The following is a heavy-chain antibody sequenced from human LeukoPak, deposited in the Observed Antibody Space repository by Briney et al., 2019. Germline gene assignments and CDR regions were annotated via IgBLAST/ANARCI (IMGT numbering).Heavy chain of an antibody. V-gene: IGHV1-69*05. CDR2: IIPIFGTA. Sequence: SVKVSCKASGGTFSSYAISWVRQAPGQGLEWMGGIIPIFGTANYAQKFQGRVTITTDESTSTAYMELSSLRPEDTAVYYCARDTLTYYYDSSGYPNDYYYYMDVWGKGTTVTVSS. D-gene: IGHD3-22*01. J-gene: IGHJ6*03. CDR3: ARDTLTYYYDSSGYPNDYYYYMDV. CDR1: GGTFSSYA.